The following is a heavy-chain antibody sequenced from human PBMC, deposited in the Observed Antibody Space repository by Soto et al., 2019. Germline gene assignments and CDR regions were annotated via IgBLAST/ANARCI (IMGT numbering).Heavy chain of an antibody. Sequence: QVQLQESGPGLVKPSETLSLTCTVSGASISGYYWSWIRKSAGKGLEWIGRIYATGTTDYNPSLKSRVMMSVDTSKKQFSLELRSVPAADTAVYYCVRDGTKTLRDWFDPWGQGISVTVSS. CDR2: IYATGTT. D-gene: IGHD1-1*01. J-gene: IGHJ5*02. CDR1: GASISGYY. CDR3: VRDGTKTLRDWFDP. V-gene: IGHV4-4*07.